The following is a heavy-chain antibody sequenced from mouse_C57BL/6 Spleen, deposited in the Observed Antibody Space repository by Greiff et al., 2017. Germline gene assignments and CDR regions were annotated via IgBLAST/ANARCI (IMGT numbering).Heavy chain of an antibody. CDR2: IYPGDGDT. CDR3: ARDGYDHGGDYFDY. CDR1: GYAFSSSW. V-gene: IGHV1-82*01. D-gene: IGHD2-2*01. J-gene: IGHJ2*01. Sequence: VQLKQSGPELVKPGASVKISCKASGYAFSSSWMNWVKQRPGKGLEWIGRIYPGDGDTNYNGKFKGKATLTADKSSSTAYMQLSSLTSEDSAVYFCARDGYDHGGDYFDYWGQGTTLTVSS.